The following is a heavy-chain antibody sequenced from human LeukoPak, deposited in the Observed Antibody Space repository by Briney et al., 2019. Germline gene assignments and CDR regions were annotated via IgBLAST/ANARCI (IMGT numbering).Heavy chain of an antibody. D-gene: IGHD5-12*01. Sequence: GGSLRLSCAASGFSVSSNYMNWVRQAPGKGLEWVAVTSGDGNNKKYTDSVKGRFTISRDNFKNTLYLQMDSLRGEDTAVYYCAKKGGTSGSTDYFDYWGQGTLVTVSS. J-gene: IGHJ4*02. V-gene: IGHV3-30*18. CDR3: AKKGGTSGSTDYFDY. CDR1: GFSVSSNY. CDR2: TSGDGNNK.